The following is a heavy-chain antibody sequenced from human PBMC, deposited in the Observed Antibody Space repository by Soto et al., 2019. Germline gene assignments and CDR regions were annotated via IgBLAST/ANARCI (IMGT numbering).Heavy chain of an antibody. CDR2: IYYSGST. D-gene: IGHD6-13*01. CDR1: GGSISSYY. Sequence: SETLSVTCTVSGGSISSYYWSWIRQPPGKGLEWIGYIYYSGSTNYNPSLKSRVTISVDTSKNQFSLKLSSVTAADTAVYYCARGVAVAAGSYYYYYGIDVWGQRNTVTVSS. CDR3: ARGVAVAAGSYYYYYGIDV. V-gene: IGHV4-59*01. J-gene: IGHJ6*02.